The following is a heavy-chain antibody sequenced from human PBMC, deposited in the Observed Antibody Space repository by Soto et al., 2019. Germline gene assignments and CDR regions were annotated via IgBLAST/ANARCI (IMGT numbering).Heavy chain of an antibody. CDR1: GFTFSSYG. Sequence: GGSLRLSCAASGFTFSSYGTHWVRQAPGKGLEWVAVIWYDGSNKYYADSVKGRFTISRDNSKNTLYLQMNSLRAEDTAVYYCARDLESWNPPRGVDYWGQGTLVTVSS. CDR2: IWYDGSNK. CDR3: ARDLESWNPPRGVDY. V-gene: IGHV3-33*08. D-gene: IGHD1-1*01. J-gene: IGHJ4*02.